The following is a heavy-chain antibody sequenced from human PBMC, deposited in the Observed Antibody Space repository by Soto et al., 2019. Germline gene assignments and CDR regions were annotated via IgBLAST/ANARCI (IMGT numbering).Heavy chain of an antibody. CDR2: IWYDGSNT. J-gene: IGHJ3*01. D-gene: IGHD2-15*01. V-gene: IGHV3-33*01. CDR3: VRVFDCIDASCRPWDAFDV. Sequence: QVQLVESGGGVVQPGRSLRLSCAASGFTFSNYGMHWVRQAPGKGLEWVALIWYDGSNTYYADSVKGRFTISRDNSKNTLSLQMNSLRAEDTAVYYCVRVFDCIDASCRPWDAFDVWGQGTMVTVSS. CDR1: GFTFSNYG.